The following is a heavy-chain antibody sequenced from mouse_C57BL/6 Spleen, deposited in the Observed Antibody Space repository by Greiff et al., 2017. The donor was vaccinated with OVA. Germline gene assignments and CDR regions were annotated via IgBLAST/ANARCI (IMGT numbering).Heavy chain of an antibody. V-gene: IGHV1-61*01. CDR2: IYPSDSET. CDR1: GYTFTSYW. J-gene: IGHJ2*01. D-gene: IGHD4-1*01. Sequence: QVQLQQPGAELVRPGSSVKLSCTASGYTFTSYWMDWVKQRPGQGLEWIGNIYPSDSETHYNQKFKDKATLTVDKSSSTAYMQLSSLTSEDSADYYCARSGTGYFDYWGQGTTLTVSS. CDR3: ARSGTGYFDY.